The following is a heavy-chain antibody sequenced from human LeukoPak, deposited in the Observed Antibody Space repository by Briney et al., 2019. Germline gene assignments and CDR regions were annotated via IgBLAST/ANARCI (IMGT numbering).Heavy chain of an antibody. CDR1: GFTLSDHY. J-gene: IGHJ4*02. V-gene: IGHV3-72*01. CDR2: STNKATSYNT. CDR3: ARDLGDGGNSDFDY. D-gene: IGHD4-23*01. Sequence: QAGGSLRLSCAASGFTLSDHYMDWVRQAPGKGLEWVGRSTNKATSYNTVYAASVKGRFTLSRDDSKNSLYLQMNSLKTEDTAVYYCARDLGDGGNSDFDYWGQGTLVTVSS.